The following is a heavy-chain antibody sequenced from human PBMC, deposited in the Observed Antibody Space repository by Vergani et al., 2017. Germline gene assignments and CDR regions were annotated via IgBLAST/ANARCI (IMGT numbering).Heavy chain of an antibody. Sequence: EVQLLESGGDLVQPGGSLRLSCAASGFTFNHYAMNWVRQAPGKGLEWVSGISGSGGSTYYAGSVKGRFTISRYSSKNTLYLQMNSLIAGDTAVYYCAKANPRNSGYDYLYYYHAMDVWGQGTTVTVSS. CDR1: GFTFNHYA. CDR3: AKANPRNSGYDYLYYYHAMDV. J-gene: IGHJ6*02. D-gene: IGHD5-12*01. V-gene: IGHV3-23*01. CDR2: ISGSGGST.